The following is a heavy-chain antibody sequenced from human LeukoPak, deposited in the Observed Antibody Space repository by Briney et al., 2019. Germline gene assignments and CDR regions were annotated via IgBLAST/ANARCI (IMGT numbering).Heavy chain of an antibody. CDR1: GGTFISYA. CDR3: ARVAFDSSGLLFVFDP. Sequence: ASVKVSSTASGGTFISYAISWVRQAPGQGLEWMGGIIPIFGTANCAQKFQGRVTITTDESTSTAYMELSSLRSEDTAVYYCARVAFDSSGLLFVFDPWGQGTLVTVSS. V-gene: IGHV1-69*05. CDR2: IIPIFGTA. D-gene: IGHD3-22*01. J-gene: IGHJ5*02.